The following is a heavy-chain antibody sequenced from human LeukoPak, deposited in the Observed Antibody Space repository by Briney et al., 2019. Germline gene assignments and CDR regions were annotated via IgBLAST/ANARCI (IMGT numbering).Heavy chain of an antibody. Sequence: GGSLRLSCAASGFTFGSYSMNWVRQAPGKGLEWVSGISGNGANTYYADSVKGRFTISRDNSKNTLYLQMNSLRAEDTAVYYCARSTYSSGWRDYWGQGTLLTVSS. CDR2: ISGNGANT. CDR3: ARSTYSSGWRDY. J-gene: IGHJ4*02. D-gene: IGHD6-19*01. V-gene: IGHV3-23*01. CDR1: GFTFGSYS.